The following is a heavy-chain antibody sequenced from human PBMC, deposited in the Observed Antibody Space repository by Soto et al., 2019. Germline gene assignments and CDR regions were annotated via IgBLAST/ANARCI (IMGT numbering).Heavy chain of an antibody. J-gene: IGHJ4*01. Sequence: EVQLLESGGGLVQPGGSPRLSCAASGFTFSSYAMSWVRQAPGKGLEWVSAISGSGGSTYYADSVKGRFTISRDNSKNTLYLQMNSLRAEDTAVYYCAKGHYYDSSGKGIYFDYCGHGTLVTVSS. V-gene: IGHV3-23*01. D-gene: IGHD3-22*01. CDR1: GFTFSSYA. CDR2: ISGSGGST. CDR3: AKGHYYDSSGKGIYFDY.